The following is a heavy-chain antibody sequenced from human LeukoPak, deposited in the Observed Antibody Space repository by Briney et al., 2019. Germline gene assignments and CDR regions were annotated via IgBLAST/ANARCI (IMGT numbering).Heavy chain of an antibody. J-gene: IGHJ6*02. CDR3: ARALRYYDSSGRYGMDV. Sequence: ASVKVSCKASGYTFTGYYVHWVRQAPGQGLEWMGWINPNSGGTNYAQKFQGRVTMTRDTSISTAYMELSRLRSDDTAVYYCARALRYYDSSGRYGMDVWGQGTTVTVSS. V-gene: IGHV1-2*02. D-gene: IGHD3-22*01. CDR1: GYTFTGYY. CDR2: INPNSGGT.